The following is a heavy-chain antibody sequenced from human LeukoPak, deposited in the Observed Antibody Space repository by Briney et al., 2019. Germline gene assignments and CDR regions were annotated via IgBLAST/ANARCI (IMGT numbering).Heavy chain of an antibody. Sequence: SVKVSCKASGGTFSSYAISWVRQAPGQGLEWMGGIIPIFGTANYAQKFQGRVTITADESTSTAYMELCSLRSEDAAVYYCARESILTGYQSASEAFDIWGQGTMVTVSS. CDR3: ARESILTGYQSASEAFDI. V-gene: IGHV1-69*13. CDR2: IIPIFGTA. D-gene: IGHD3-9*01. J-gene: IGHJ3*02. CDR1: GGTFSSYA.